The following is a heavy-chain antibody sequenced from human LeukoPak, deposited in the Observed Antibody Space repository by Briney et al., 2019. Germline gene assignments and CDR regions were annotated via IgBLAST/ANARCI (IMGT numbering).Heavy chain of an antibody. D-gene: IGHD4-17*01. CDR2: IYSGGNT. J-gene: IGHJ4*02. CDR3: ARVIGSYGDSAY. CDR1: GFTVTNNY. V-gene: IGHV3-66*01. Sequence: PGGSLRLSCAASGFTVTNNYMTWVRQAPGKGLEWVSVIYSGGNTYYADSVKGRFTISRDNAKNSLYLQMNSLRAEDTAVYYCARVIGSYGDSAYWGQGTLVTVSS.